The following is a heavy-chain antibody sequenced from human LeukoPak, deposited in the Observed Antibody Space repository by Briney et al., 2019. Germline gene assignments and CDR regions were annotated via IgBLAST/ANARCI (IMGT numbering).Heavy chain of an antibody. D-gene: IGHD3/OR15-3a*01. V-gene: IGHV3-53*01. CDR1: GFTFSSYW. CDR2: IYSGGTT. Sequence: GGSLRLSCAASGFTFSSYWMSWVRQAPGKGLEWVSVIYSGGTTYYADSVKGRFTISRDNSKNTLNLQMNSLRAEDTAVYYCARVRGLLSGMDVWGKGTTVTVSS. CDR3: ARVRGLLSGMDV. J-gene: IGHJ6*04.